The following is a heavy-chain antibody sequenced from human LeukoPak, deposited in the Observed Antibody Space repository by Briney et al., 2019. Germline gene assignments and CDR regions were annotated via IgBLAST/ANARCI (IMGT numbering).Heavy chain of an antibody. Sequence: GGSLRLSCAASGFTFSSYSMNWVRQAPGKGLEWVSYISSSGSTIYYADSVKGRFTISRDNAKNSLYLQMNSLRAEDTAVYYCARVSDEGYNWNDVSYFDYWGQGTLVTVSS. D-gene: IGHD1-20*01. V-gene: IGHV3-48*04. J-gene: IGHJ4*02. CDR2: ISSSGSTI. CDR1: GFTFSSYS. CDR3: ARVSDEGYNWNDVSYFDY.